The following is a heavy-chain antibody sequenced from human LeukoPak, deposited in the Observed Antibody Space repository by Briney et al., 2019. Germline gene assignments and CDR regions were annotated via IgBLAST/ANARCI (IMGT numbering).Heavy chain of an antibody. J-gene: IGHJ4*02. V-gene: IGHV3-23*01. D-gene: IGHD4-23*01. CDR1: GFTFSSYA. CDR2: ISGSGGST. Sequence: GGSLRLSCAASGFTFSSYAMSWVRQAPGKGLEWVSAISGSGGSTYYADSVKGRFTISRDNSKNTLYLQMNSLRAEDTAVYSCANSRGRVVTTSYPFDSWGQGTQVTVPS. CDR3: ANSRGRVVTTSYPFDS.